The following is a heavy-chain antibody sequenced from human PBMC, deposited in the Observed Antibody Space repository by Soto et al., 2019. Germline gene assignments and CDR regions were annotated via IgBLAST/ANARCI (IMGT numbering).Heavy chain of an antibody. V-gene: IGHV4-39*01. Sequence: SETLSLTCTVSGGSISSSSYYWGWIRQPPGKGLEWIGSIYYSGSTYYNPSLKSRVTISVDTSKNQFSLKLSSVTAADTAVYYCARDYGDYYMDVWGEGTTVTVSS. J-gene: IGHJ6*03. CDR3: ARDYGDYYMDV. CDR2: IYYSGST. D-gene: IGHD4-17*01. CDR1: GGSISSSSYY.